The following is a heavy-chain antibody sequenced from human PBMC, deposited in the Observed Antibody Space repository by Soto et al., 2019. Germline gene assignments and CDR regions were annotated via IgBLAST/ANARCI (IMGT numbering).Heavy chain of an antibody. CDR2: TYYRSKWYN. V-gene: IGHV6-1*01. J-gene: IGHJ2*01. D-gene: IGHD7-27*01. Sequence: SQRLSLTCAISVDSVSGNSAAWKWIRQSPSRGLEWLGRTYYRSKWYNDYAVSVKSRITINPDTSKSQFSLQLNSVTPDDTAVYYCARGDRLGYWYFDLWGSGTMVTVSS. CDR1: VDSVSGNSAA. CDR3: ARGDRLGYWYFDL.